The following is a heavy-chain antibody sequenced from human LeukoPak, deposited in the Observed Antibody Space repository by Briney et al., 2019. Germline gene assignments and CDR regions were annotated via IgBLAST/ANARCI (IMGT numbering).Heavy chain of an antibody. CDR2: IYYSGSP. CDR3: ARQGVGWQLARIDY. V-gene: IGHV4-39*01. D-gene: IGHD6-6*01. CDR1: GGSISSSSYY. Sequence: SETLSLTCTVSGGSISSSSYYWGWIRQPPGKGLEWIGSIYYSGSPYYNPSLKSRVTISVDTSKNQFSLKLSSVTAADTAVYYCARQGVGWQLARIDYWGQGTLVTVSS. J-gene: IGHJ4*02.